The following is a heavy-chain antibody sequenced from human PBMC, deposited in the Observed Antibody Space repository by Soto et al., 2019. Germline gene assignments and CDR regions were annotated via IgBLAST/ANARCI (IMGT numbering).Heavy chain of an antibody. CDR2: ISGSGAST. J-gene: IGHJ4*02. CDR3: ARLYGDYAY. D-gene: IGHD4-17*01. CDR1: GFTFSNYD. Sequence: PGGSLRLSCAASGFTFSNYDMSWVRQAPGKGLEWVSGISGSGASTSYADSVKGRFSISRDNSKNTLYLQMSSLRAEDTAVYYCARLYGDYAYWGQGTLVTVSS. V-gene: IGHV3-23*01.